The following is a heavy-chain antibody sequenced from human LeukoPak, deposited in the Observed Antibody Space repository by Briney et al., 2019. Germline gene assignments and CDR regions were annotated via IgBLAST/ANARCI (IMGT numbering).Heavy chain of an antibody. Sequence: SKTLSLTCTVSGYSISSGYYWGWIRQPPGKGLEWIGSIYHSGSTYYNPSLKSRVTISVDTSKNQFSLKLSSVTAADTAVYYCARDSLPRMTTVTPPYYFDYWGQGTLVTVSS. J-gene: IGHJ4*02. CDR1: GYSISSGYY. D-gene: IGHD4-17*01. CDR3: ARDSLPRMTTVTPPYYFDY. V-gene: IGHV4-38-2*02. CDR2: IYHSGST.